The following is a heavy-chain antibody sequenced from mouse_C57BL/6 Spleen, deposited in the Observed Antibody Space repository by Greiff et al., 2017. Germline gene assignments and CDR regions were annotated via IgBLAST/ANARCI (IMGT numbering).Heavy chain of an antibody. Sequence: EVQRVESGPGLVKPSQSLSLTCSVTGYSITSGYYWNWIRQFPGNKLEWMGYISYDGSNNYNPSLKNRISITRDTSKNQFFLKLNSVTTEDTATYYCARDDYDPPFAYWGQGTLVTVSA. J-gene: IGHJ3*01. CDR2: ISYDGSN. D-gene: IGHD2-4*01. CDR3: ARDDYDPPFAY. CDR1: GYSITSGYY. V-gene: IGHV3-6*01.